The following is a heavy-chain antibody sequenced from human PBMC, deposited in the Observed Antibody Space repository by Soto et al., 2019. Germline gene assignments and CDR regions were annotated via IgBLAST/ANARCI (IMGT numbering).Heavy chain of an antibody. CDR3: ATAMTLSA. V-gene: IGHV5-10-1*03. CDR2: IDPDDSHT. J-gene: IGHJ1*01. Sequence: EVQLVQSGAELKKPGESLRISCRGHENNFTTFWINWVRQMPGKGLEWVGRIDPDDSHTNYNPSLRGHVTISFDKSINTAFLEWGSVKASDSAMYYCATAMTLSAWGQGTLVTVS. CDR1: ENNFTTFW.